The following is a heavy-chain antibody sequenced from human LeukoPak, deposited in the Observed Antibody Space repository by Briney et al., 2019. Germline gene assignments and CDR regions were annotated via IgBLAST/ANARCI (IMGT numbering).Heavy chain of an antibody. J-gene: IGHJ4*02. Sequence: GASVKVSCKASGYTFTDYGINWVRQAPGHRLEWMGMISAVNANTTYSQTWQGTVTFISNTSATTAFMELSSLRSEGAAVYYCARDSGSGTNDYWGQGTLVTVSS. CDR2: ISAVNANT. V-gene: IGHV1-3*01. CDR1: GYTFTDYG. CDR3: ARDSGSGTNDY. D-gene: IGHD1-26*01.